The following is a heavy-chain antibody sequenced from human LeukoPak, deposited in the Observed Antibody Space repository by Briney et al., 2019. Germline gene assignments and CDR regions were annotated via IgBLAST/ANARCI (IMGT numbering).Heavy chain of an antibody. CDR1: GYTFTGYY. D-gene: IGHD1-26*01. V-gene: IGHV1-2*02. Sequence: ASVKVSCKASGYTFTGYYTHWVRQAPGQGLEWMGWINPNSGGTNYAQKFQGRVTMTRDTSISTAYMELSRLRSDDTAVYYCARVCLVGATMNAFDIWGQGTMVTVSS. CDR2: INPNSGGT. J-gene: IGHJ3*02. CDR3: ARVCLVGATMNAFDI.